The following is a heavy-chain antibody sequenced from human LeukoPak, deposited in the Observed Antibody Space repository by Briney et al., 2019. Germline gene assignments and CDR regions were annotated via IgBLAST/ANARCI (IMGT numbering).Heavy chain of an antibody. V-gene: IGHV1-8*02. CDR2: MNPNSGNT. D-gene: IGHD6-13*01. J-gene: IGHJ5*02. CDR1: GYTFTSYD. CDR3: ARGRGTLIAAAGTSFDP. Sequence: ASVKVSCKASGYTFTSYDINWVRQATGQGLEWMGWMNPNSGNTGYAQKFQGRVTMTRNTSISTAYMELSSLRSEDTAVYYCARGRGTLIAAAGTSFDPWGQGTLVTVSS.